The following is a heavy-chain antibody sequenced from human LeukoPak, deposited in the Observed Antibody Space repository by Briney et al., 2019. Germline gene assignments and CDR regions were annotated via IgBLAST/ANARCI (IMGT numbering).Heavy chain of an antibody. CDR1: GGSFSGHY. V-gene: IGHV4-34*01. CDR3: TRAKRIIMIRGVITRYFDY. J-gene: IGHJ4*02. D-gene: IGHD3-10*01. CDR2: INHSGGT. Sequence: SETLSLTCAVYGGSFSGHYWSWIPQPPGKGLEWIGEINHSGGTNYNPSLKSRVTISVDASKNQFSLKLSSVTAADTAVYYCTRAKRIIMIRGVITRYFDYWGQGTLVTVSS.